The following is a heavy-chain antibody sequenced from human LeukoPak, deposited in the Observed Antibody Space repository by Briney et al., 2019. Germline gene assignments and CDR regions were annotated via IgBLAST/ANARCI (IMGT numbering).Heavy chain of an antibody. J-gene: IGHJ4*02. CDR2: ISYDGSNK. Sequence: GGSLRLSCAASGFTFSSYGMHWVRQAPGKGLEWVAVISYDGSNKYYADSVKGRFTISRDNSKNTLYLQMNSLRSEDTAVYYCATVLGYCSSTSCYFPHYWGQGTLVTVSS. D-gene: IGHD2-2*01. CDR3: ATVLGYCSSTSCYFPHY. V-gene: IGHV3-30*03. CDR1: GFTFSSYG.